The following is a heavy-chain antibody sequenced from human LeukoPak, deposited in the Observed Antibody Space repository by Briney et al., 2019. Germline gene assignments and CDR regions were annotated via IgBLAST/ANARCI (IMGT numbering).Heavy chain of an antibody. Sequence: GGSLRFSCVRSGFTFSSYVVHWLRQPAGKGVAWVSYISRSGDFVYYADSVKGRFTISRDNAKNSLYLQMISLRAEDTAVYSCARARNSGWNIHYWRRGTGDSVSS. J-gene: IGHJ4*02. CDR1: GFTFSSYV. CDR2: ISRSGDFV. V-gene: IGHV3-48*03. D-gene: IGHD6-19*01. CDR3: ARARNSGWNIHY.